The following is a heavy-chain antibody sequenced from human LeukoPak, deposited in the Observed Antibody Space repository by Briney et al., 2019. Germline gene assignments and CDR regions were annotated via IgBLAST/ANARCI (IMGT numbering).Heavy chain of an antibody. CDR1: GGSLSSRSYY. J-gene: IGHJ3*02. CDR3: ARRYSNYVHAFDI. D-gene: IGHD4-11*01. Sequence: KPSETLSLTCTVSGGSLSSRSYYWGWIRQPPGKGLEWIGNIYYGGSTYYNPSLKSRVTISVDTSKNQFSLKLSSVTAADTAVYYCARRYSNYVHAFDIWGQGTMVTVSS. V-gene: IGHV4-39*01. CDR2: IYYGGST.